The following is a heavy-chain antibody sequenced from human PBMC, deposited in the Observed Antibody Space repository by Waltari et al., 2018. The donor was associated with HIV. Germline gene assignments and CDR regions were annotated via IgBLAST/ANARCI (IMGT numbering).Heavy chain of an antibody. CDR2: ISGSGGST. V-gene: IGHV3-23*01. Sequence: EVQLLESGGGLVQPGGSLRLSCAASGFTFSSYAMSWVRQAPGKGLGWVSAISGSGGSTYYADSVKGRFTISRDNSKNTLYLQMNSLRAEDTAVYYCAKGYGYCSSTSCYTPGYYGMDVWGQGTTVTVSS. J-gene: IGHJ6*02. D-gene: IGHD2-2*02. CDR1: GFTFSSYA. CDR3: AKGYGYCSSTSCYTPGYYGMDV.